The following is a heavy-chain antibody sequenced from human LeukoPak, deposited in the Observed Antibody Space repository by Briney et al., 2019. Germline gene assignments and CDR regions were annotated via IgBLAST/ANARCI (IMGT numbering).Heavy chain of an antibody. CDR1: GFTFSSHK. V-gene: IGHV3-48*03. CDR3: VREAIDETWFDP. J-gene: IGHJ5*02. Sequence: GGSLRLSCAASGFTFSSHKMHWVRQAPGKGLEWVSYISNGGTTILYADSVKSRFAISRDDAKNALYLQMNSLRAEDTALYYCVREAIDETWFDPWGQGTLVTVSS. CDR2: ISNGGTTI. D-gene: IGHD2/OR15-2a*01.